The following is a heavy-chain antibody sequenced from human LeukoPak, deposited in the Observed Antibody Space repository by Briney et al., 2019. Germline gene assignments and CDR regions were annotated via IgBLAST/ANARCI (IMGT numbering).Heavy chain of an antibody. J-gene: IGHJ3*01. Sequence: SETLSLTCTVSGGSVSSGSYYWSWIRQPPGKGLEWIGYIYYSGSTNYNPSLKSRVTISVDTSKNQFSLKLSSVTAADTAVYYCASAPNYGDYVGAFDFWGQGTMVTVSS. V-gene: IGHV4-61*01. CDR2: IYYSGST. CDR3: ASAPNYGDYVGAFDF. CDR1: GGSVSSGSYY. D-gene: IGHD4-17*01.